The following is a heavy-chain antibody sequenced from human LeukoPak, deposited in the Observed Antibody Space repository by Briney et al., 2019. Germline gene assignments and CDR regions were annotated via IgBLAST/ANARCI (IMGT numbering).Heavy chain of an antibody. J-gene: IGHJ5*02. CDR3: ARQLWFGAKALTA. V-gene: IGHV4-39*01. Sequence: SETLSLTCTVSGGSISSSGYFWRWIRQPPGKGLEWIGSIYYSGTTYYDPSLRSRVTISVDTSKNQFSLKLSSVTAADTAVYYCARQLWFGAKALTAWGQGTLVTVSS. D-gene: IGHD3-10*01. CDR2: IYYSGTT. CDR1: GGSISSSGYF.